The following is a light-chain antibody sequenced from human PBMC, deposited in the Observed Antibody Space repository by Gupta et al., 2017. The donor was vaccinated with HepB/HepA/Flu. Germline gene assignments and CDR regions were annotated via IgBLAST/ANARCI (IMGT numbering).Light chain of an antibody. CDR1: SSNVGNNV. CDR2: SND. Sequence: QSVLPPPPSVSGTPGQRVALSCSGSSSNVGNNVVNWYQQVPGTSPKLLIYSNDQRPSGVPGRFSGSKSGTSASLAISGLQSEDEAVYYCATWDFTLRGAVIGGGTSLSVL. CDR3: ATWDFTLRGAV. J-gene: IGLJ2*01. V-gene: IGLV1-44*01.